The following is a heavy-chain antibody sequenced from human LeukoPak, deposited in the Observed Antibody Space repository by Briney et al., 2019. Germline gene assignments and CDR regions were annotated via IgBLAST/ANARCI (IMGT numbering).Heavy chain of an antibody. V-gene: IGHV4-39*02. J-gene: IGHJ4*02. Sequence: PSETLSLTCTVSGGSIRSGSHYWAWIRQPPGKGLEWIGSIYYSGSTYYNPSLENRVTISIDTSKNHFSLKLSSLSAADTAVYYCAKRDDSGGNLVDLWGQGTLVTVS. D-gene: IGHD3-22*01. CDR1: GGSIRSGSHY. CDR3: AKRDDSGGNLVDL. CDR2: IYYSGST.